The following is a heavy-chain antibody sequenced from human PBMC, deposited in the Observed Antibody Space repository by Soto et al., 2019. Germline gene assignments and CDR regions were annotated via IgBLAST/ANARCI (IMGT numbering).Heavy chain of an antibody. CDR1: GYNFAGYW. CDR3: ARGAVSTRTFDY. D-gene: IGHD6-19*01. Sequence: LGESLKISCKGSGYNFAGYWIAWVRQMPGKGLELMGIIYPSDSDTRYRPSFQGQVTISADKSISSAYLQWSSLRASDTAMYYCARGAVSTRTFDYWGQGTPVTVSS. CDR2: IYPSDSDT. V-gene: IGHV5-51*01. J-gene: IGHJ4*02.